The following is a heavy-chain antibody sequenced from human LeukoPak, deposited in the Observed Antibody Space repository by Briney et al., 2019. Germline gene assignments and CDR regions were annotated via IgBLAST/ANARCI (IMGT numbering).Heavy chain of an antibody. J-gene: IGHJ4*02. CDR3: AREGSDYYDSSGYYY. D-gene: IGHD3-22*01. CDR1: GFTFSDYY. CDR2: ISSSGSTI. V-gene: IGHV3-11*01. Sequence: PGGSLRLSCAAYGFTFSDYYMSWIRQAPGKGLEWVSYISSSGSTIYYADSVKGRFTISRDNAKNPLYLQMNSLRAEDTAVYYCAREGSDYYDSSGYYYWGQGTLVTVSS.